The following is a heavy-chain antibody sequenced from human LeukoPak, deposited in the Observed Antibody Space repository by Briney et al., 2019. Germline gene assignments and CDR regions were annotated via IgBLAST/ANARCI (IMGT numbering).Heavy chain of an antibody. V-gene: IGHV4-38-2*02. CDR3: ARDEDLAAAGL. J-gene: IGHJ4*02. CDR1: GYSLSRGYY. D-gene: IGHD6-13*01. CDR2: IYPSGDT. Sequence: SETLSLTCAVSGYSLSRGYYWGWIRQPPGKGLECIGSIYPSGDTYYNPSFKSRVTISVDTSKNQFSLKLSSVTAADTAVYYCARDEDLAAAGLWGQGTLVTVSS.